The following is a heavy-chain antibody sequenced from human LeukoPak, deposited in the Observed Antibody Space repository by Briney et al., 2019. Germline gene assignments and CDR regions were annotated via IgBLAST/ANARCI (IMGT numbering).Heavy chain of an antibody. CDR1: GGSISSDTCY. J-gene: IGHJ4*02. V-gene: IGHV4-61*02. D-gene: IGHD2/OR15-2a*01. CDR3: ARILYSNNIDY. CDR2: MYNSGST. Sequence: SGTLSLTCTVSGGSISSDTCYWSWIRQPAGKGLEWIGRMYNSGSTNYNPSLKSRVTISVDTSKNQFSLKLNSVTAADTAVYYCARILYSNNIDYWGQGTLVTVSS.